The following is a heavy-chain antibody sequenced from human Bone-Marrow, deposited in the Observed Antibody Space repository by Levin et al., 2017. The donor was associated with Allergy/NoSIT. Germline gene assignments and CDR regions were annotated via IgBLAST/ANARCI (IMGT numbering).Heavy chain of an antibody. CDR3: ARSRQVGATSGGLGH. Sequence: PSETLSLTCTVSGGSVSGYYWSWIRQPPGKGLEWIGYIYYSGSTDYNPSLRRRLTMSVDASQNQFSMKLNSVTAADTAVYYCARSRQVGATSGGLGHWGQGTLVTVSS. D-gene: IGHD1-26*01. J-gene: IGHJ4*02. V-gene: IGHV4-59*08. CDR1: GGSVSGYY. CDR2: IYYSGST.